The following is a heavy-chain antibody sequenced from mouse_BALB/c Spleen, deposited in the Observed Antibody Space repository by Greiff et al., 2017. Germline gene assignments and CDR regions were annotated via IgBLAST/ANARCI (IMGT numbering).Heavy chain of an antibody. J-gene: IGHJ1*01. V-gene: IGHV5-12-2*01. D-gene: IGHD2-3*01. CDR1: GFTFSSYT. CDR3: ARRDGYSWYFDV. CDR2: ISNGGGST. Sequence: EVQLVESGGGLVQPGGSLKLSCAASGFTFSSYTMSWVRQTPEKRLEWVAYISNGGGSTYYPDTVKGRFTISRDNAKNTLYLQMSSLKSEDTAMYYCARRDGYSWYFDVWGAGTTVTVSS.